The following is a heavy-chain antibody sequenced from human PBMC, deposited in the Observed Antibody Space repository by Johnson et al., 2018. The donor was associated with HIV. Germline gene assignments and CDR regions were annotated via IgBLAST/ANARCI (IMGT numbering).Heavy chain of an antibody. V-gene: IGHV3-9*01. CDR3: ARDGRWGSRDAFDI. D-gene: IGHD7-27*01. J-gene: IGHJ3*02. CDR1: GFTFDDYA. Sequence: VESGGGLVQPGRSLRLSCAASGFTFDDYAMHWVRQAPGKGLEWVSGISWNSGSIGYADSVKGRFTISRDNAKNSLYLAMNSLRVEDTAVYYCARDGRWGSRDAFDIWGQGTMVTVSS. CDR2: ISWNSGSI.